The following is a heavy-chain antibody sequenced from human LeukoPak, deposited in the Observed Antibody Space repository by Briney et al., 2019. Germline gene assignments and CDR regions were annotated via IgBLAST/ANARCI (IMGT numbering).Heavy chain of an antibody. D-gene: IGHD4-11*01. Sequence: SETLSLTCTVSGDSITNYYWGWIRQPPGKGLEYIGTIYYSGSTYYNPSLRSRVTISVDTSKNQFSLKLISVTAADTAKYYCARHEWTTSHWIDPWGQGTLVTVSS. CDR2: IYYSGST. CDR3: ARHEWTTSHWIDP. CDR1: GDSITNYY. V-gene: IGHV4-39*01. J-gene: IGHJ5*02.